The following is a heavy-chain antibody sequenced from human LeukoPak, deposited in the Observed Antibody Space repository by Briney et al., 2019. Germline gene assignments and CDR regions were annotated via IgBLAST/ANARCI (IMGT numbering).Heavy chain of an antibody. CDR3: ARTFYDTLDSDAFDF. V-gene: IGHV1-2*02. D-gene: IGHD2/OR15-2a*01. Sequence: SVPVSCQACGYTLPDYLMQGLRPAPGQGLDGMGWIDPGSGGTNNAQKFQGRVSMTRDTSISTAYMELSRLRSDDTAVYYCARTFYDTLDSDAFDFWGQGTMVIVSS. CDR1: GYTLPDYL. CDR2: IDPGSGGT. J-gene: IGHJ3*01.